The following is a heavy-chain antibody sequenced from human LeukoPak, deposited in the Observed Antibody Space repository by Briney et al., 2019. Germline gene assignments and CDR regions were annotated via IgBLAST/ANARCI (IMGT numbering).Heavy chain of an antibody. D-gene: IGHD2-2*01. CDR2: INHSGST. CDR3: ARHPTHCSSTSCYLPN. J-gene: IGHJ4*02. Sequence: SETQSLTCAVYGGSFSGYYWSWIRQPPGKGLEWIGEINHSGSTNYNPSLKSRITISVDTSKNQFSLKLSSVTAADTAVYYCARHPTHCSSTSCYLPNWGQGTLVTVSS. V-gene: IGHV4-34*01. CDR1: GGSFSGYY.